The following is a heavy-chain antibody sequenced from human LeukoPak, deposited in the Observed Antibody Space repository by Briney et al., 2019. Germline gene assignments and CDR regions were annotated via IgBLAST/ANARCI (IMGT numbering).Heavy chain of an antibody. CDR1: GYTFTSYY. D-gene: IGHD7-27*01. CDR2: INPSGGST. V-gene: IGHV1-46*01. J-gene: IGHJ3*02. CDR3: ARVPWGPRSEDDAFDI. Sequence: GASVKVSCKASGYTFTSYYMHWVRQAPGQGLEWMGIINPSGGSTSYAQKFQGRVTMTRDTSTSTVYMELSSLRSEDTAVYYCARVPWGPRSEDDAFDIWGQGTMVTVSS.